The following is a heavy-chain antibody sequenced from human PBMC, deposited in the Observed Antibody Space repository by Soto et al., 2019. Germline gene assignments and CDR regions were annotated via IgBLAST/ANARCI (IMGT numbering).Heavy chain of an antibody. V-gene: IGHV3-23*01. J-gene: IGHJ4*02. D-gene: IGHD2-21*01. CDR2: IINAGVRT. Sequence: EVQLLESGGGLVQPGGSLRLSCAGSGFTFSTYAMSCVRQAPGKGLDWISAIINAGVRTYYADSVKGRFTISRDNSKNTVYLQMNSLRAEDTAVYYCAKEHGDSFSDYWGQGTLVTVSS. CDR3: AKEHGDSFSDY. CDR1: GFTFSTYA.